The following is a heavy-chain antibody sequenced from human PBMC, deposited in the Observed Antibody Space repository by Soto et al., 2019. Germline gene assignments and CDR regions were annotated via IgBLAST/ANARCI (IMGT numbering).Heavy chain of an antibody. J-gene: IGHJ5*02. CDR3: ARLWFGESLNWFDP. D-gene: IGHD3-10*01. V-gene: IGHV4-34*01. CDR2: INHSGST. CDR1: GGSFSGYY. Sequence: SETLSLTCAVYGGSFSGYYWSWIRQPPGKGLEWIGEINHSGSTNYNPSLKSRVTISVDTSKNQFSLKLSSVTAADTAVYYCARLWFGESLNWFDPWGQGTLVTVSS.